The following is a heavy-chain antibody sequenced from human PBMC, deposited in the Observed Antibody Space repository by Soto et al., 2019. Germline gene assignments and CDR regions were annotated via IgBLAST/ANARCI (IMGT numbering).Heavy chain of an antibody. D-gene: IGHD6-6*01. V-gene: IGHV3-30*18. J-gene: IGHJ4*02. CDR1: GFTFSDYG. CDR3: AKEMYPRTVLDSSSPWGDY. Sequence: GGSLRLSCAVSGFTFSDYGMHWVRQAPGKGLEWVAVMSYAGTYKYYADSAKGRFTISRDLSGNTLFLQMNSLRLEDTAVYFCAKEMYPRTVLDSSSPWGDYWGQGTLVTVSS. CDR2: MSYAGTYK.